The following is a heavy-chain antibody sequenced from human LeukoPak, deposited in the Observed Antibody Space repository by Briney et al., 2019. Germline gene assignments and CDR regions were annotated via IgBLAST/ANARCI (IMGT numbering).Heavy chain of an antibody. J-gene: IGHJ6*02. D-gene: IGHD3-16*01. CDR2: ISSSGSTI. V-gene: IGHV3-11*01. CDR1: GFTFSDYY. CDR3: ARGPPRFSTMDV. Sequence: GGSLRLSCAASGFTFSDYYMSWIRQAPGKGLEWVSCISSSGSTIYYADSVKGRFTISRDNAKNSLYLQMNSPRAEDTAVYYCARGPPRFSTMDVWGQGTTVTVSS.